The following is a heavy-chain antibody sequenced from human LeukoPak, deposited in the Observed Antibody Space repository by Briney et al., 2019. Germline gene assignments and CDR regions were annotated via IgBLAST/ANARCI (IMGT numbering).Heavy chain of an antibody. V-gene: IGHV3-21*01. Sequence: GGSLRLSCAASGFSFSTYSMNWVRQAPGKGLEWVSSISSTSSYIYYADSLKGRFTISRDNAKNSMYLQMNSLRAEDTAVYYCARESGSRSYYYYMDVWGKGTTVTVSS. CDR1: GFSFSTYS. J-gene: IGHJ6*03. CDR3: ARESGSRSYYYYMDV. D-gene: IGHD2-2*01. CDR2: ISSTSSYI.